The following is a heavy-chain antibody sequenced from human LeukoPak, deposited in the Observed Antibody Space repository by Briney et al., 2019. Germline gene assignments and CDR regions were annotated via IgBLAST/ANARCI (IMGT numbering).Heavy chain of an antibody. J-gene: IGHJ4*02. CDR1: GFTFSNYA. CDR2: ISSNGGST. V-gene: IGHV3-64*01. D-gene: IGHD3-22*01. CDR3: ARGRYYDSSGSASIFDY. Sequence: PGGSLRLSCAASGFTFSNYAMHWVRQAPGKGLEYVSAISSNGGSTYYANSVKGRFTISRDNSKNTLYLQMGSLRAEDKAVYYCARGRYYDSSGSASIFDYWGQGTLVTVSS.